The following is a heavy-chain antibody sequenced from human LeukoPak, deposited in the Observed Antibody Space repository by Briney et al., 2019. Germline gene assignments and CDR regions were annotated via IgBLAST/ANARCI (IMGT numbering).Heavy chain of an antibody. V-gene: IGHV4-4*07. CDR1: GGSISSYY. CDR2: IYTSGST. J-gene: IGHJ6*03. Sequence: SETLSLTCTVSGGSISSYYWSWIRQPAGKGLEGTGRIYTSGSTIYNPSLKSRVTMSVDTSKNQFSLKLSSVTAADTAVYYCARTDFYYYYMDVWGKGTTVTISS. CDR3: ARTDFYYYYMDV. D-gene: IGHD3-3*01.